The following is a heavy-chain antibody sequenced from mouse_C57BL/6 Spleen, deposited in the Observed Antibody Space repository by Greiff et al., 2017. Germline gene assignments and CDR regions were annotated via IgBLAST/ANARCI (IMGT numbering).Heavy chain of an antibody. CDR1: GYAFSSSW. V-gene: IGHV1-82*01. CDR2: LYPGDGDT. CDR3: ARDAMDY. J-gene: IGHJ4*01. Sequence: QVQLQQSGPELVKPGASVKISCKASGYAFSSSWMNWVKQRSGKGLEWIGRLYPGDGDTNYNGKFKGKATLTADKSSSTAYMQLSSLTSEDSAVYFCARDAMDYWGQGTSVTVSS.